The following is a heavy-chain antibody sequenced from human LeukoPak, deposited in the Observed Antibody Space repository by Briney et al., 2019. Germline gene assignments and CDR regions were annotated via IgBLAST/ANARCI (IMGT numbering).Heavy chain of an antibody. D-gene: IGHD3-3*01. Sequence: PGGSLRLSCAASGFTFSSYAMSWVRQAPGRGLEWVSATSGSGGSTYYAGSVRGGFTISRDNSKNTLYLQMNSLRAEDTAIYYCAKQGPFFHYWGQGTLVTVSS. CDR2: TSGSGGST. CDR3: AKQGPFFHY. CDR1: GFTFSSYA. V-gene: IGHV3-23*01. J-gene: IGHJ4*02.